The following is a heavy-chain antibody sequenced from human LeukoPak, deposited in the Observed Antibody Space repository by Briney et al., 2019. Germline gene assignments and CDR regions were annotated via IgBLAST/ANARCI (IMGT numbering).Heavy chain of an antibody. CDR3: ARNTPDFGTHQRFDP. D-gene: IGHD3-10*01. V-gene: IGHV4-59*08. J-gene: IGHJ5*02. CDR2: IYYSGST. Sequence: PETLSLTCTVSGGSISSYYWSWIRQPPGKGLEWIGYIYYSGSTNYNPSLKSRVTISVDTSKNQFSLKLSSVTAADTAVYYCARNTPDFGTHQRFDPWGQGTLVTVSS. CDR1: GGSISSYY.